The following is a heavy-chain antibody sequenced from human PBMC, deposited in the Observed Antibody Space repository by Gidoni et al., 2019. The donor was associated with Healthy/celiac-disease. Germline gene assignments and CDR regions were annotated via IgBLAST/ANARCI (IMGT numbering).Heavy chain of an antibody. Sequence: EVQLVESGGGLVKPGGSLRLSCAASGFTFSSYSMNWVRQAPGKGLEWVSSISSSSSYIYYADSVKGRFTISRDNAKNSLYLQMNSLRAEDTAVYYCARYMTTVTTKYFDYWGQGTLVTVSS. J-gene: IGHJ4*02. D-gene: IGHD4-17*01. CDR1: GFTFSSYS. CDR3: ARYMTTVTTKYFDY. CDR2: ISSSSSYI. V-gene: IGHV3-21*01.